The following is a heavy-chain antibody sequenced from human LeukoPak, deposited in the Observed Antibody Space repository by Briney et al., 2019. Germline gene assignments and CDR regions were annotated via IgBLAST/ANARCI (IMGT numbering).Heavy chain of an antibody. CDR3: ARAESRRSPGTHLNWFDP. CDR1: GYTFTSYD. J-gene: IGHJ5*02. V-gene: IGHV1-8*01. Sequence: GASVKVSCKASGYTFTSYDINWVRQATGQGLEWMGWMNPKSGNTGYAQRFQGRVTMTRGTSITTAFMELSSLTFEDTAVYYCARAESRRSPGTHLNWFDPWGQGTLVTVSS. D-gene: IGHD3-10*01. CDR2: MNPKSGNT.